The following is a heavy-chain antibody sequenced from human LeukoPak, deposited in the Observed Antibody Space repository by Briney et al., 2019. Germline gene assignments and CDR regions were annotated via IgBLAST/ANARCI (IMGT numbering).Heavy chain of an antibody. Sequence: GRSLRLSCAASGFTFDDYAMHWVRQAPGKGLEWVSGISWNSGSIGYADSVKGRFTISRDNSKNTLYLQMNSLRAEDTAVYYCAKGPLAAAGTLDYWGQGTLVTVSS. CDR2: ISWNSGSI. V-gene: IGHV3-9*01. D-gene: IGHD6-13*01. CDR1: GFTFDDYA. CDR3: AKGPLAAAGTLDY. J-gene: IGHJ4*02.